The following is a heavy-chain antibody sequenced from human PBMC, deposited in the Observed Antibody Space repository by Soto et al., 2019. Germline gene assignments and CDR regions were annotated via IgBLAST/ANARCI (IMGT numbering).Heavy chain of an antibody. Sequence: LCLTCTVSGGSISSYYWSWIRQPPGKGLEWIGYIYYSGSTNYNPSLKSRVTISVDTSKNQFSLKLSSVTAADTAVYYCASPLNRHGGYLGYWGQGTLVTVSS. J-gene: IGHJ4*02. D-gene: IGHD5-12*01. CDR2: IYYSGST. CDR3: ASPLNRHGGYLGY. V-gene: IGHV4-59*01. CDR1: GGSISSYY.